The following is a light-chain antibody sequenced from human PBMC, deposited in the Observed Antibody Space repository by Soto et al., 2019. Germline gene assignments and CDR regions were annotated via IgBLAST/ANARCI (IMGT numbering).Light chain of an antibody. V-gene: IGKV3-20*01. CDR3: QQYIRSPYT. CDR1: HNISSSY. J-gene: IGKJ2*01. CDR2: GTS. Sequence: EIVLTQSPCTLSLSPGAGGALSCRASHNISSSYVAWYQQKPGRAPRLLMHGTSNRAVGIPDRFSGSGSGTEFTLTISRLETEDFAVYYCQQYIRSPYTFGQGTKVDIK.